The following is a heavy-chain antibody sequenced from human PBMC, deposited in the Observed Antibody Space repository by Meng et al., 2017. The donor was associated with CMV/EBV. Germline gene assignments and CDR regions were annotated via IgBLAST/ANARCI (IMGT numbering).Heavy chain of an antibody. V-gene: IGHV1-69*05. Sequence: SVPVSCKASGGTLRSYAISWVRQAPGQGLEWMGGIIPLFGTANYAQKSQGRITITTDESTSTAYMELNSLSSEDTAVYHCARYRFCSSIACHARGHYYNYGMDVWGQGTTVTVSS. J-gene: IGHJ6*02. CDR3: ARYRFCSSIACHARGHYYNYGMDV. D-gene: IGHD2-2*01. CDR1: GGTLRSYA. CDR2: IIPLFGTA.